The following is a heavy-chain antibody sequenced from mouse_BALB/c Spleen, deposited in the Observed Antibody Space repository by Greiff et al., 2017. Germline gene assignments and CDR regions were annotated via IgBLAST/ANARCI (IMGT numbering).Heavy chain of an antibody. J-gene: IGHJ4*01. CDR2: ISSGGSYT. D-gene: IGHD1-2*01. CDR1: GFTFSSYA. V-gene: IGHV5-9-4*01. CDR3: ARDYYGYEGAMDY. Sequence: EVKLVESGGGLVKPGGSLKLSCAASGFTFSSYAMSWVRQSPEKRLEWVAEISSGGSYTYYPDTVTGRFTISRDNAKNTLYLEMSSLRSEDTAMYYCARDYYGYEGAMDYWGQGTSVTVSS.